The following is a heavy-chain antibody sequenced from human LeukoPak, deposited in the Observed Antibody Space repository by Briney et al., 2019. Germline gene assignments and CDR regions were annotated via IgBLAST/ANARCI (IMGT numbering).Heavy chain of an antibody. CDR1: GGSISSSSYY. D-gene: IGHD2-21*02. Sequence: SETLSLTCTVSGGSISSSSYYWGWIRRPPGKGLEWIGSIYYSGSTYYNPSLKSRVAISVDTSKNQFSLKLSSVTAADTAVYYCASLIVVVAAYNWFDPWGQGTLVTVSS. J-gene: IGHJ5*02. V-gene: IGHV4-39*01. CDR3: ASLIVVVAAYNWFDP. CDR2: IYYSGST.